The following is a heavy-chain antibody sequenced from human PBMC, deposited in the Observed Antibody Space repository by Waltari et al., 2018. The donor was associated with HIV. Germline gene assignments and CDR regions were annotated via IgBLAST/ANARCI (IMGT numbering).Heavy chain of an antibody. D-gene: IGHD7-27*01. CDR2: ISRSSSSI. V-gene: IGHV3-48*01. J-gene: IGHJ4*02. Sequence: EVQLVESGGGLVQPGGSLSLSCAASGFTFGNYTMNWVRQDPGKGLEWVSYISRSSSSIFYADSVKGRFTISRDNAKNSLYLQMNSLRVEDTAVYYCARDINGGWGYWGQGTLVTVAS. CDR1: GFTFGNYT. CDR3: ARDINGGWGY.